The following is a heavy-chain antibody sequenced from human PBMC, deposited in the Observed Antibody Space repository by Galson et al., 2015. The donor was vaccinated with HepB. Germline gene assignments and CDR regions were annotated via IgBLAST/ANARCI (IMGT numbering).Heavy chain of an antibody. D-gene: IGHD1-26*01. CDR2: INWNGGST. CDR3: ARGGSYRNDAFDI. CDR1: GFSFDDFG. J-gene: IGHJ3*02. V-gene: IGHV3-20*04. Sequence: SLRLSCAASGFSFDDFGMSWVRQAPGKGLEWVSGINWNGGSTFYGDPVKGRVTISRDNAKDSLYLQMNSLRVEDTALYYCARGGSYRNDAFDIWGQGTLATVSS.